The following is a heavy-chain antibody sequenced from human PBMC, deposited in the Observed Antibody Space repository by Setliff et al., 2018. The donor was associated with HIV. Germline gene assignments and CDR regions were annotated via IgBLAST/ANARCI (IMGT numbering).Heavy chain of an antibody. D-gene: IGHD5-18*01. J-gene: IGHJ4*02. CDR1: GGSLNDYY. CDR3: ARVPRQLLKGAAAYFDY. CDR2: INHSGST. Sequence: PSETLSLTCAVYGGSLNDYYWSWIRLPPGKGLEWIGEINHSGSTNYNPSLKSRGTISVDTSKNQFSLKLSSVTAADTAVYYCARVPRQLLKGAAAYFDYWGQGILVTVSS. V-gene: IGHV4-34*01.